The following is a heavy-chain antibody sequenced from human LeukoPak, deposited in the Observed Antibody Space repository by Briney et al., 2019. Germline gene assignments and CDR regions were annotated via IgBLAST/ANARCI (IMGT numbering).Heavy chain of an antibody. D-gene: IGHD2-21*02. CDR3: ARVRCGGDCYPDY. CDR2: IDWDDDK. V-gene: IGHV2-70*04. CDR1: GFSLSTSGMR. Sequence: SGPALAKPTQTLTLTCTFSGFSLSTSGMRVSWIRQPPGKALEWLARIDWDDDKFYSTSLKTRLTISKDTSKNQVVLTMTNMDPVDTATYYCARVRCGGDCYPDYWGQGTLVTVSP. J-gene: IGHJ4*02.